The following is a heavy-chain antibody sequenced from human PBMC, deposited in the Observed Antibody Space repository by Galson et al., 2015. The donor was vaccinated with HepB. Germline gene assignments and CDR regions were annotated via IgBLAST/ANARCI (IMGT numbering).Heavy chain of an antibody. Sequence: SLRLSCAASGFTFSSYGMHWVRQAPGKGLEWVAVISYDGSNKYYADSVKGRFTISRDNSKNTLYLQMNSLRAEDTAVYYCAKGDSSGYSFDYWGQGTLVTVSS. D-gene: IGHD3-22*01. CDR3: AKGDSSGYSFDY. CDR1: GFTFSSYG. J-gene: IGHJ4*02. CDR2: ISYDGSNK. V-gene: IGHV3-30*18.